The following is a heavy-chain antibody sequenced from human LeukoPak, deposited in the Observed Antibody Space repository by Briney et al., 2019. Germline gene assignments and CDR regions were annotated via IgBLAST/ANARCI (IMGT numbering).Heavy chain of an antibody. J-gene: IGHJ3*02. D-gene: IGHD5-18*01. V-gene: IGHV2-5*01. CDR2: IYWNDDK. Sequence: SGPTLVKPTQTLTLTCTFSGFSLRTRGVGVGWIRQPPGKALEWLALIYWNDDKRYIPSLKSRLTITKDTSKNQVVLTMTNMDPVDTATYYFAHLYGYDAVDICGQGTMVTVCS. CDR3: AHLYGYDAVDI. CDR1: GFSLRTRGVG.